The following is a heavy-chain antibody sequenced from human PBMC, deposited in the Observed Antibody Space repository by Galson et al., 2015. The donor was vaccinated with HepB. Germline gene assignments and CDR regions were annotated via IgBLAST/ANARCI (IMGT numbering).Heavy chain of an antibody. CDR3: ARSPSSSWGDGFDI. J-gene: IGHJ3*02. V-gene: IGHV3-33*01. CDR2: IWFDGSNK. D-gene: IGHD6-13*01. Sequence: SLRLSCAASGFTFSNYGRHWVRQAPGKGLEWVAVIWFDGSNKDCLDSVRGRFTISRDNSKNMLFLEMNSLRDEDTATYYCARSPSSSWGDGFDIWGQGTMVSVSS. CDR1: GFTFSNYG.